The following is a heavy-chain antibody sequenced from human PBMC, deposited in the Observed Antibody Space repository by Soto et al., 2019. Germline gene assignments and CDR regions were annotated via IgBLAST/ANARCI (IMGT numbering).Heavy chain of an antibody. CDR2: IYYSGST. J-gene: IGHJ4*02. V-gene: IGHV4-59*12. Sequence: PSETLSLTCTVSGGSISSYYWSWIRQPPGKGLEWIGYIYYSGSTNYNPSLKSRVTISVDTSKNQFSLKLSSVTAADTAVYYCARELGSSVDSSLDYWGQGTLVTVSS. CDR1: GGSISSYY. CDR3: ARELGSSVDSSLDY. D-gene: IGHD6-6*01.